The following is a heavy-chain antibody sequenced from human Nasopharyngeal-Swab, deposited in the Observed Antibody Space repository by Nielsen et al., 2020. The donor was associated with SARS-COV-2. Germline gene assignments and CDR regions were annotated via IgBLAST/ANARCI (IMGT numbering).Heavy chain of an antibody. Sequence: GGSLRLSCAASGFTFSSYAMHWVRQAPGKGLEWVAVISYDGSNKYYADSVKGRFTISRDNSKNTLYLQMNSLRAEDTAVYYRARDLGYIAAAGFFYYYYGMDVWGQGTTVTVSS. CDR2: ISYDGSNK. CDR3: ARDLGYIAAAGFFYYYYGMDV. CDR1: GFTFSSYA. V-gene: IGHV3-30*04. J-gene: IGHJ6*02. D-gene: IGHD6-13*01.